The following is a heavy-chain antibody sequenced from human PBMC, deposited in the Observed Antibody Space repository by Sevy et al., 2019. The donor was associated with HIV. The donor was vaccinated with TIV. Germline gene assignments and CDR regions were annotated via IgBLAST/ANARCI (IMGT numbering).Heavy chain of an antibody. D-gene: IGHD2-2*01. CDR2: INHSGST. Sequence: ETRSLTCAVYGGSFSGYYWNWIRHPPGKALEWIGEINHSGSTNYNPSLKSRVTISVDTSKNQFSLKLNSVTAADTAVYYCARAPPVVVVPGAPSWFDPWGQGTLVTVSS. CDR3: ARAPPVVVVPGAPSWFDP. J-gene: IGHJ5*02. V-gene: IGHV4-34*01. CDR1: GGSFSGYY.